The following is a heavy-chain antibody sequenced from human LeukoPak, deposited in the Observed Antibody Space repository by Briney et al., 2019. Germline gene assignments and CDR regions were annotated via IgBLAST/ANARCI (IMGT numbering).Heavy chain of an antibody. Sequence: GESLKISCKGSGYIFTSYWIGWVRQMPGKGLEWVGIIFPGDSDSRYSPSLQGQVTISADTSISTAYLQWSSLKASDTAMYFCARPYSSGWPYSFEYWGQGTLVTVPS. CDR3: ARPYSSGWPYSFEY. D-gene: IGHD6-19*01. J-gene: IGHJ4*02. V-gene: IGHV5-51*01. CDR2: IFPGDSDS. CDR1: GYIFTSYW.